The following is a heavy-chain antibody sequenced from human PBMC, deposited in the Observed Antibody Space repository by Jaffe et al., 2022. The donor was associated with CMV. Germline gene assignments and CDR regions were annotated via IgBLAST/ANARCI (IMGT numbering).Heavy chain of an antibody. J-gene: IGHJ4*02. D-gene: IGHD3-16*02. CDR1: GFTFSSYS. Sequence: EVQLVESGGGLVKPGGSLRLSCAASGFTFSSYSMNWVRQAPGKGLEWVSSISSSSSYIYYADSVKGRFTISRDNAKNSLYLQMNSLRAEDTAVYYCARVRRGLGELSLFELDALPLDYWGQGTLVTVSS. V-gene: IGHV3-21*01. CDR3: ARVRRGLGELSLFELDALPLDY. CDR2: ISSSSSYI.